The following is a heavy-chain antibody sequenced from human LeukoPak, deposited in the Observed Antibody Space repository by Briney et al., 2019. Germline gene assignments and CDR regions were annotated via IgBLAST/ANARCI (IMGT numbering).Heavy chain of an antibody. CDR3: AKGELHFNTCSFDY. CDR2: ISYDGNHK. V-gene: IGHV3-30*18. Sequence: GTSLRLSCAASGFTFSSGMHWVRQAPGKGLEWVAVISYDGNHKYYGDSVKGRFTISRDNSRNTLYLQMDSLKTEDTAVYYCAKGELHFNTCSFDYWGQGTLVTVSS. D-gene: IGHD1-26*01. J-gene: IGHJ4*02. CDR1: GFTFSSG.